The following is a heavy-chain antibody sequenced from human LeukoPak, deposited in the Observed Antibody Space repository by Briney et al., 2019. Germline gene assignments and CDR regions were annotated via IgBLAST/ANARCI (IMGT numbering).Heavy chain of an antibody. V-gene: IGHV3-23*01. CDR2: ISGSGGST. Sequence: GRSLRLSCAASGFTFSSYAMSWVRQAPGKGLEWVSAISGSGGSTYYADSVKGRSTISRDNSKNTLYLQMNSLRAEDTAVYYCAKPSQGSVLRFLEWSFDYWGQGTLVTVSS. CDR1: GFTFSSYA. CDR3: AKPSQGSVLRFLEWSFDY. J-gene: IGHJ4*02. D-gene: IGHD3-3*01.